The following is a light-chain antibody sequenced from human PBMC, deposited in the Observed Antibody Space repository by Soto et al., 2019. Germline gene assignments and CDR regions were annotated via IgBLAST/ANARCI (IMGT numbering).Light chain of an antibody. CDR1: QSISIY. V-gene: IGKV1-39*01. J-gene: IGKJ1*01. CDR3: QQSYSTPRT. CDR2: AAS. Sequence: DIQMTQSPSSLSASVGDRVTITCRASQSISIYLNWYQQKPGKAPKLLIYAASSLQSGVPSRFSGSGSGTDFTLTISSLQPEDFASYYCQQSYSTPRTFGQGPKVDIK.